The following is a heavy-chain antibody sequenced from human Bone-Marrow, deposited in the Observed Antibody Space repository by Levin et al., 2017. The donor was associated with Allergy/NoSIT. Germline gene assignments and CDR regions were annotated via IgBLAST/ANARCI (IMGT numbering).Heavy chain of an antibody. CDR1: GFLFQNHS. CDR3: ARPAY. Sequence: GESLKISCSASGFLFQNHSMNWVRQAPGKGLEWVASISNNGQYIYYADSVRGRFTISRDNATNSLYLHMRSLTVEDTGIYYCARPAYWGQGTQVNVSS. V-gene: IGHV3-21*01. J-gene: IGHJ4*02. CDR2: ISNNGQYI. D-gene: IGHD2-2*01.